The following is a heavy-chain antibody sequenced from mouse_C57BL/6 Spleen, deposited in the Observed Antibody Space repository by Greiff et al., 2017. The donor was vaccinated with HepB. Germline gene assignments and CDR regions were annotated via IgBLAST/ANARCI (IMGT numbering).Heavy chain of an antibody. J-gene: IGHJ2*01. CDR2: IYPGSGNT. CDR1: GYTFTDYY. Sequence: QVQLQQSGAELVRPGASVKLSCKASGYTFTDYYINWVKQRPGQGLEWIARIYPGSGNTYYNEKFKGKATLTAEKSSSTAYMQLSSLTSEDSAVYFCAEGGSGYPLDYWGQGTTLTVSS. V-gene: IGHV1-76*01. CDR3: AEGGSGYPLDY. D-gene: IGHD3-2*02.